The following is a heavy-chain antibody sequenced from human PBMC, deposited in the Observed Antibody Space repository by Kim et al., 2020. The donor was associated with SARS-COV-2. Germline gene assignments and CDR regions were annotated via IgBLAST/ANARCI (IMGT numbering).Heavy chain of an antibody. V-gene: IGHV4-4*02. CDR3: ARDGAGYSSGWQFDY. CDR1: GGSISSSNW. Sequence: SETLSLTCAVSGGSISSSNWWSWVRQPPGKGLEWIGEIYHSGSTNYNPSLKSRVTISVDKSKNQFSLKLSSVTAADTAVYYCARDGAGYSSGWQFDYWGQGTLVTVSS. CDR2: IYHSGST. D-gene: IGHD6-19*01. J-gene: IGHJ4*02.